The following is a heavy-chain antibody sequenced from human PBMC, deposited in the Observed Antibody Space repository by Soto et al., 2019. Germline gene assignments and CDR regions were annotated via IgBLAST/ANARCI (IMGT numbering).Heavy chain of an antibody. CDR3: ARALGASNWFDP. Sequence: QVQLQESGPGLVKPSETLSLTCTVSGGSISSYYWSWIRQPPGKGLEWIGYIYYSGSTNYNPSLKRRVTISVDTSKNPFSLKLSSVTAADTAVYYCARALGASNWFDPWGQGTLVTVSS. CDR2: IYYSGST. D-gene: IGHD3-16*01. J-gene: IGHJ5*02. V-gene: IGHV4-59*01. CDR1: GGSISSYY.